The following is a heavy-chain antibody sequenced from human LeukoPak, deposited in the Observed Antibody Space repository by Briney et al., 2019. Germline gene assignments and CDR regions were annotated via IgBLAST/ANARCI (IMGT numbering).Heavy chain of an antibody. CDR2: IKSKTDGAAT. V-gene: IGHV3-15*01. D-gene: IGHD3-10*01. CDR1: GFTFSDAW. CDR3: TTATMIRGVSDY. Sequence: GGSLRLSCADSGFTFSDAWMSWVRQAPGRGLEWVGRIKSKTDGAATDYAAPVKGRFTISRDDSKNTLFLQMNSLRTEYTAVYYCTTATMIRGVSDYWGQGTLVTVSS. J-gene: IGHJ4*02.